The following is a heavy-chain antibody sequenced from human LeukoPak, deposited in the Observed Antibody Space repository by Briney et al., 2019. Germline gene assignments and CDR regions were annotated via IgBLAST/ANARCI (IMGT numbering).Heavy chain of an antibody. CDR2: ISSSGSTI. CDR3: AKYDDYGDYLDAFDI. D-gene: IGHD4-17*01. V-gene: IGHV3-11*01. Sequence: GSLRLSCAASGFTFSDYYMSWIRQAPGKGLEWVSYISSSGSTIYYADSVKGRFTISRDNAKNSLYLQMNSLRAEDTAVYYCAKYDDYGDYLDAFDIWGQGTMVTVSS. J-gene: IGHJ3*02. CDR1: GFTFSDYY.